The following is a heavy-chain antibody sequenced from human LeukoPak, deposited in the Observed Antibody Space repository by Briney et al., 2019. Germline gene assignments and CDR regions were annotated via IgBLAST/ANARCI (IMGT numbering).Heavy chain of an antibody. J-gene: IGHJ6*04. V-gene: IGHV4-39*01. CDR1: GGSISSSSYY. Sequence: PSETLSLTCTVSGGSISSSSYYWGWIRQPPGKGLEWIGSIYYSGSTYYNPSLKSRVTISVDTSKNQFSLKLSSVTAADTAVYYCVRTRGVDVWGKGTTVTVSS. CDR2: IYYSGST. CDR3: VRTRGVDV.